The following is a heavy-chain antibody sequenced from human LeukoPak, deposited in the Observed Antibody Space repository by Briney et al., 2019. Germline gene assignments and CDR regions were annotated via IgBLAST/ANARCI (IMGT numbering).Heavy chain of an antibody. CDR2: IYPGDSDT. D-gene: IGHD2-2*02. J-gene: IGHJ4*02. CDR3: ARLGRYCTSTSCYTEYYFDY. Sequence: GESLKISCKGSGYSFTSYWIGWVRQMPGKGLEWMGIIYPGDSDTRYSPSFQGQVTISADKSISTAYLQWSSLKASDTAMYYCARLGRYCTSTSCYTEYYFDYWGQGTLVTVSS. V-gene: IGHV5-51*01. CDR1: GYSFTSYW.